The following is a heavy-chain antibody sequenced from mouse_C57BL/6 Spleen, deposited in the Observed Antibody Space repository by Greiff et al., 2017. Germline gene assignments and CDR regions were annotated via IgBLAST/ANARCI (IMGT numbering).Heavy chain of an antibody. J-gene: IGHJ2*01. V-gene: IGHV3-6*01. Sequence: EVKLMESGPGLVKPSQSLSLTCSVTGYSITSGYYWHWIRQFPGNNLEWMGYISYDGSNNYNPSLNNRISITPDTSKNQFFLKLNSVTTEDTATYYCAREGDYYGSDYFDYWGQGTTLTVSS. CDR3: AREGDYYGSDYFDY. CDR2: ISYDGSN. D-gene: IGHD1-1*01. CDR1: GYSITSGYY.